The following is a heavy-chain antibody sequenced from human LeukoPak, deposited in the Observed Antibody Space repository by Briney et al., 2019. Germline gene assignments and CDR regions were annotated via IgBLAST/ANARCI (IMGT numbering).Heavy chain of an antibody. J-gene: IGHJ4*02. Sequence: GGPLRLSCAASGFTFSSYAMSWVRQAPGKGLEWVSAVSKRGGSTYYADSVKGRFTISRDNAKNTLYLQVNRLRAEDTAIYYCAKSDPFIEGAGMFDYWGRGTLVTVSS. CDR1: GFTFSSYA. CDR3: AKSDPFIEGAGMFDY. V-gene: IGHV3-23*01. D-gene: IGHD6-13*01. CDR2: VSKRGGST.